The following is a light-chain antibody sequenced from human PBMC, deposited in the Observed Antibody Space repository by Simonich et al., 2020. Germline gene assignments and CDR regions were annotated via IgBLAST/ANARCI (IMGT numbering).Light chain of an antibody. CDR1: SGSIASNY. Sequence: NFMLTQPHSVSESPGQTVTISCTRSSGSIASNYVQWYQQRPGSAPTTVIYEDYQRPSAFPDRFSGSIDSSANSASLTISGLKTEDEADYYCQSYDSSNHRGVFGGGTKLTVL. V-gene: IGLV6-57*03. CDR2: EDY. CDR3: QSYDSSNHRGV. J-gene: IGLJ2*01.